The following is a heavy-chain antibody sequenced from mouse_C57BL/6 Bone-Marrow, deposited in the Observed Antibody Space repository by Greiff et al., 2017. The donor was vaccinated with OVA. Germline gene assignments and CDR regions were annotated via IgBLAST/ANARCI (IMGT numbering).Heavy chain of an antibody. CDR3: ARGDGGVWPQRFAY. V-gene: IGHV1-69*01. J-gene: IGHJ3*01. Sequence: QVQLKQPGAELVMPGASVKLSCKASGYTFTSYWMHWVQQRPGQGLEWIGEIDPSASYTNYNQKFTGKSTLTVDKSSSTAYMQLSSLTAEYSAVYYCARGDGGVWPQRFAYWGKGTLVTVSA. CDR1: GYTFTSYW. D-gene: IGHD2-10*02. CDR2: IDPSASYT.